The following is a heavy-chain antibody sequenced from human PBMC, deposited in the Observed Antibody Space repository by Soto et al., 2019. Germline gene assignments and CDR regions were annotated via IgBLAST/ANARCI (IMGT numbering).Heavy chain of an antibody. CDR1: GFSLTTSGVG. Sequence: QITLNESGPTVVRPTETLTLTCRFSGFSLTTSGVGVGWIRQSPGKAPEWLALIYWYDDKRYSASLKSRLTITKDTSKNQVVLTVSDLDPTDTATYYCANRVLRTVFGLVTTTAIYFDFWGQGTPVAVSS. D-gene: IGHD3-3*01. V-gene: IGHV2-5*01. CDR3: ANRVLRTVFGLVTTTAIYFDF. J-gene: IGHJ4*02. CDR2: IYWYDDK.